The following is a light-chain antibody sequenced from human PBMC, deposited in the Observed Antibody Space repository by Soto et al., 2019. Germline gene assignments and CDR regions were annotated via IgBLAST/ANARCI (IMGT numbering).Light chain of an antibody. CDR1: SSDVGRYNY. CDR2: DVS. J-gene: IGLJ3*02. V-gene: IGLV2-14*01. CDR3: SSYTGSSTS. Sequence: QFVLTQPASVSGSPGQSITISCTGTSSDVGRYNYVSWYQQHPGKAPKLIIYDVSYRPSGVSDRFSGSKSGNTASLTISGLQAEDEADYYCSSYTGSSTSFGGGTKLTVL.